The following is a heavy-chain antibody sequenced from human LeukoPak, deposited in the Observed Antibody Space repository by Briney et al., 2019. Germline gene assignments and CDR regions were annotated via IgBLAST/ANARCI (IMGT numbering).Heavy chain of an antibody. CDR2: INPNSGGT. J-gene: IGHJ3*01. Sequence: GASVKVSCKASGYTFTGYYMHWVRQAPGQGLEWMGWINPNSGGTNYARNFQDWVTMTRDTSISTAYMELSRLRSDDTAVYYCAVLRDGYREQDVFDVWGQGTMITVSS. D-gene: IGHD5-24*01. V-gene: IGHV1-2*04. CDR1: GYTFTGYY. CDR3: AVLRDGYREQDVFDV.